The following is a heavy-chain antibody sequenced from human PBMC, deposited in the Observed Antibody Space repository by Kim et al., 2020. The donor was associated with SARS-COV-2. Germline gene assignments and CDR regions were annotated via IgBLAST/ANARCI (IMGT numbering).Heavy chain of an antibody. CDR2: IIPIFGTA. CDR3: ARGPTPLWSGYYTGMGTYYFDY. Sequence: SVKVSCKASGGTFSSYAISWVRQAPGQGLEWMGGIIPIFGTANYAQKFQGRVTITADESTSTAYMELSSLRSEDTAVYYCARGPTPLWSGYYTGMGTYYFDYWGQGTLVTVSS. J-gene: IGHJ4*02. D-gene: IGHD3-3*01. CDR1: GGTFSSYA. V-gene: IGHV1-69*13.